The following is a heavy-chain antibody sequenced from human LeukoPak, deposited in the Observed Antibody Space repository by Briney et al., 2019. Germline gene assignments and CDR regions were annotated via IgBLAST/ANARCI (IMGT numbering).Heavy chain of an antibody. J-gene: IGHJ4*02. V-gene: IGHV4-38-2*01. Sequence: SETLSLTCAVSGYSISSGYYWGWIRPPPEKGLEWIGSIYHSGSTYYNPSLKSRVTISVDTSKNQFSLKLSSVTAADTAVYYCARQGGGAARVFDYWGQGTLVTVSS. D-gene: IGHD6-6*01. CDR3: ARQGGGAARVFDY. CDR1: GYSISSGYY. CDR2: IYHSGST.